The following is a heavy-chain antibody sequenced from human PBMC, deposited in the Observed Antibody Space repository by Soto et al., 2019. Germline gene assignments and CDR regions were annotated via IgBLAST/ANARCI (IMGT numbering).Heavy chain of an antibody. CDR1: EFTFSSYW. CDR2: ISSDGRST. J-gene: IGHJ2*01. Sequence: EVQLEESGGGLVQPGGSLRLSCAASEFTFSSYWMYWVRHAPGPGLVWVSRISSDGRSTTYADSVKGRFTISRDNAKNTLYLQMNSLRAEDTAVYYCTRAFPATNYWYSDLWGRGTLVTVSS. V-gene: IGHV3-74*03. D-gene: IGHD1-1*01. CDR3: TRAFPATNYWYSDL.